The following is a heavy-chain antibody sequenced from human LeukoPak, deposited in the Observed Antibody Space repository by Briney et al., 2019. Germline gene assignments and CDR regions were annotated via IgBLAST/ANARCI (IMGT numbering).Heavy chain of an antibody. Sequence: GGSLRLSCAASGFIFRTYAMSWVRQAPGKGLEWVSALSGSGDKTFYADSVKGRFTISRDNSKNTLYLQMNSLRAEDTAVYYCAKEGFDSWGQGTLVTVSS. CDR1: GFIFRTYA. CDR3: AKEGFDS. J-gene: IGHJ4*02. CDR2: LSGSGDKT. V-gene: IGHV3-23*01.